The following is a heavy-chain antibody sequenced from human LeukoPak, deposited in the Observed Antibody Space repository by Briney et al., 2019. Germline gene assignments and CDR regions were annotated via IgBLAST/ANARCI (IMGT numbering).Heavy chain of an antibody. CDR3: VRDMDGLGYFDY. CDR1: GGSVSSYY. D-gene: IGHD5-24*01. Sequence: SETLSLTCSVFGGSVSSYYWNWIRQPPGEGLEWIAYIYNRGSTDYNPSLRGRVTISVDTSKNQFSLKLSSVTAADTAVYYCVRDMDGLGYFDYWGQGTLVTVSS. V-gene: IGHV4-59*02. J-gene: IGHJ4*02. CDR2: IYNRGST.